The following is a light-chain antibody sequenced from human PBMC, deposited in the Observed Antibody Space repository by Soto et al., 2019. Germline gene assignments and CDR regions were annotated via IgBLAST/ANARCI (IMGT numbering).Light chain of an antibody. Sequence: DIQMTQSPSTLSASPGERATISCRASQSISSNLVWYQQKPGQPPRLLIYDASTTPTGIPARFSGSGSGTEFTLTISSLKSEDFEFYYCQQYNSCPECTCGQGTKLEIK. CDR3: QQYNSCPECT. V-gene: IGKV3-15*01. CDR2: DAS. CDR1: QSISSN. J-gene: IGKJ2*02.